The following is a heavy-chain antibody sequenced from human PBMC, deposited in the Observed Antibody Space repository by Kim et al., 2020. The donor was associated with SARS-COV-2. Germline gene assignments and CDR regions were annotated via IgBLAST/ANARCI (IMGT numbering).Heavy chain of an antibody. V-gene: IGHV1-46*01. CDR3: ARGDGYSSGLDDY. Sequence: YAQKFQGRVTMTRDTSTSTVYMELSSLRSEDTAVYYCARGDGYSSGLDDYWGQGTLVTVSS. J-gene: IGHJ4*02. D-gene: IGHD6-25*01.